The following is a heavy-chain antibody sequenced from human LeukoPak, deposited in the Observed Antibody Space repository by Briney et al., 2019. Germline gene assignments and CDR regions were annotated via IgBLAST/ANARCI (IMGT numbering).Heavy chain of an antibody. J-gene: IGHJ3*02. V-gene: IGHV3-33*08. D-gene: IGHD6-13*01. CDR1: GFTFSSYA. CDR3: ARGNSSRTGGGAFDI. CDR2: IWYGGSNK. Sequence: PGRSLRLSCAASGFTFSSYAMHWVRQAPGKGLEWVAVIWYGGSNKYYADSVKGRFTISRDNSKNTLYLQMNSLRAEDTAVYYCARGNSSRTGGGAFDIWGQGTMVTVSS.